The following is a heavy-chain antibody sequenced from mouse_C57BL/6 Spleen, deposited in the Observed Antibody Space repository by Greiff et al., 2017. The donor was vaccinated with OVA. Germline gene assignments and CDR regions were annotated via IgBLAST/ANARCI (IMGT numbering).Heavy chain of an antibody. Sequence: EVMLVESGEGLVKPGGSLKLSCAASGFTFSSYAMSWVRQTPEKRLEWVAYISSGGDYIYYADTVKGRFTISRDNARNTLYLQMSSLKSEDTAMYYCTRGDTTVVFDYWGQGTTLTVSS. D-gene: IGHD1-1*01. CDR1: GFTFSSYA. CDR2: ISSGGDYI. J-gene: IGHJ2*01. V-gene: IGHV5-9-1*02. CDR3: TRGDTTVVFDY.